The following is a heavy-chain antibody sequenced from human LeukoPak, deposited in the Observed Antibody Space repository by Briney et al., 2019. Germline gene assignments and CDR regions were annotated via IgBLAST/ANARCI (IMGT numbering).Heavy chain of an antibody. V-gene: IGHV3-33*01. CDR1: GFTFSSYG. Sequence: GGSLRLSCAASGFTFSSYGMHWVRQAPGKGLEWVAVIWYDGSNKYYADSVKGRFTISRDNSKNTLYLQMNSLRAEDTAVYYCARGPGSGSWLDYWGQGTLVTVSS. CDR2: IWYDGSNK. J-gene: IGHJ4*02. D-gene: IGHD6-13*01. CDR3: ARGPGSGSWLDY.